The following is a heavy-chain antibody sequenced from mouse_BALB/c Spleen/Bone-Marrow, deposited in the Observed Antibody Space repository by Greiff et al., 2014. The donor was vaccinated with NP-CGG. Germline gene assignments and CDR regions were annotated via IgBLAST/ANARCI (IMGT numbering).Heavy chain of an antibody. CDR2: ISSGSSTI. Sequence: VESGGGLVQPGGSRKLSCAASGFTFSNFGMHWVRQAPEKGLEWVAYISSGSSTIYYADTVKGRFTISRDNPKNTLFLQMTSLRSEDTAMYYCARRASPTGPMDYWGQGTSVTVSS. V-gene: IGHV5-17*02. D-gene: IGHD1-1*01. J-gene: IGHJ4*01. CDR1: GFTFSNFG. CDR3: ARRASPTGPMDY.